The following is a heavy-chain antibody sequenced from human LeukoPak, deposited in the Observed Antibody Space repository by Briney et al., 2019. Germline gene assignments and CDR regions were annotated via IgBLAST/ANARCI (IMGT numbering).Heavy chain of an antibody. V-gene: IGHV3-30*04. CDR2: ISYDGSNK. J-gene: IGHJ4*02. CDR3: ARGGVIAVAGTPPDY. CDR1: GFTFSSYA. D-gene: IGHD6-19*01. Sequence: GGSLRLSCAASGFTFSSYAMHWVRQAPGKGLEWVAVISYDGSNKYYADSVKGRFTISRDNSKNTLYLQMISLRAEDTAVYYCARGGVIAVAGTPPDYWGQGTLVTVSS.